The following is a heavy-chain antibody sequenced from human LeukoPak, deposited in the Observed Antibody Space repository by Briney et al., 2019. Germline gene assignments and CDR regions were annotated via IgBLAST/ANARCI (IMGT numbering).Heavy chain of an antibody. CDR2: ISYSGTT. J-gene: IGHJ6*03. D-gene: IGHD6-6*01. Sequence: SETLSLTCTVSGGSISSRPYYWGWVRQSPGKGLEWIGTISYSGTTYYNPSLKSRATISLDTSKNQFSLKLSSVTAADTAIYYCARDFSSSSSVYYYYYMDVWGKGTTVTVSS. CDR3: ARDFSSSSSVYYYYYMDV. CDR1: GGSISSRPYY. V-gene: IGHV4-39*07.